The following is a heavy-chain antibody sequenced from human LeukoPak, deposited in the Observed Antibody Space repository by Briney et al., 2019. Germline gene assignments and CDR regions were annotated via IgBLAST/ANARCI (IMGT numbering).Heavy chain of an antibody. Sequence: GGSLGLSCEASGFTFSSYAMSWVGQAPGKGLEWVPPIRGSGGSTYYADSVKGRFTISRDNSKNTLYLQMNSLRAEDTAVYYCAKARYCSGGSCYSSYYFDYWGQGTLVTVSS. V-gene: IGHV3-23*01. CDR3: AKARYCSGGSCYSSYYFDY. CDR1: GFTFSSYA. J-gene: IGHJ4*02. CDR2: IRGSGGST. D-gene: IGHD2-15*01.